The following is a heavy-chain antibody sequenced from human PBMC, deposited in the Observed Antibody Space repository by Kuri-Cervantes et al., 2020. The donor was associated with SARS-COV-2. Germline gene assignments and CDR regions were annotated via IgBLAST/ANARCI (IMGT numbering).Heavy chain of an antibody. D-gene: IGHD6-13*01. V-gene: IGHV3-30*02. CDR3: AKVGQQLVPDWFDP. J-gene: IGHJ5*02. CDR1: GFTFSSYA. CDR2: IRYDGSNK. Sequence: LTCAASGFTFSSYAMSWVRQAPDKGLEWVAFIRYDGSNKYYADSVKGRFTISRDNSKNTLYLQMNSLRAEDTAVYYCAKVGQQLVPDWFDPWGQGTLVTVSS.